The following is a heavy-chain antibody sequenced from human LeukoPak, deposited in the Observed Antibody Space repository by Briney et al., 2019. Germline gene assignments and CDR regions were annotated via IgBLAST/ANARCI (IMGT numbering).Heavy chain of an antibody. CDR2: ISYDGNNK. Sequence: GGSLRLSCAASGFIFINYAMHWVRQAPGKGLEWVAAISYDGNNKYYADSVKGRFTISRDNSKNTLYLEMNSLRTEDTAVYYCARAYSLSPVICYFDYWGQGTLVTVSS. D-gene: IGHD3-10*01. V-gene: IGHV3-30*04. CDR1: GFIFINYA. J-gene: IGHJ4*02. CDR3: ARAYSLSPVICYFDY.